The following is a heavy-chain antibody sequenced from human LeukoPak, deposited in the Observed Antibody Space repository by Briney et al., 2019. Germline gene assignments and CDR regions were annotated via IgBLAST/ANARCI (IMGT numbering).Heavy chain of an antibody. V-gene: IGHV3-7*01. CDR1: GFTFYSYW. J-gene: IGHJ4*02. D-gene: IGHD5-12*01. Sequence: GGSLRLSCAASGFTFYSYWMSWVRPAPGKGLEWVANIKQDGSEKYYVDSVKGRFTISRDNAKNSLYLQMNSLRAEDTAVYYCAKVGLSRNIVAFDYWGQGTLVTVSS. CDR3: AKVGLSRNIVAFDY. CDR2: IKQDGSEK.